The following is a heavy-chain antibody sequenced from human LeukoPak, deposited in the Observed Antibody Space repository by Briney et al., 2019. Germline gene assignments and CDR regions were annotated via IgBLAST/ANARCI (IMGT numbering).Heavy chain of an antibody. V-gene: IGHV3-23*01. D-gene: IGHD3-3*01. Sequence: GGSLRLSCAASGFTFSSYAMSWVRQAPGKGLEWVSAIGGSGGSGTTYYADSVKGRFTISRDNSKNTLYLQVNSLKAEDTAVYYCAKEDDFWSGYYNDYWGQGTLVTVSS. J-gene: IGHJ4*02. CDR1: GFTFSSYA. CDR3: AKEDDFWSGYYNDY. CDR2: IGGSGGSGTT.